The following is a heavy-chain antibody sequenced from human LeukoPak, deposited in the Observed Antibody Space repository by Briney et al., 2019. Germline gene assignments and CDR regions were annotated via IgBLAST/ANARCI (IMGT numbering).Heavy chain of an antibody. CDR2: IRQDGSDK. J-gene: IGHJ3*02. CDR1: GFTFSNYY. CDR3: AGSWSTYTAFDI. D-gene: IGHD6-13*01. Sequence: GGSLRLSCAASGFTFSNYYMSWVRQAPGKGLEWVANIRQDGSDKYYADSVKGRFTISRDNAKNSLYLQMNSLRAEDTAVDYCAGSWSTYTAFDIWGQGTMVTVSS. V-gene: IGHV3-7*01.